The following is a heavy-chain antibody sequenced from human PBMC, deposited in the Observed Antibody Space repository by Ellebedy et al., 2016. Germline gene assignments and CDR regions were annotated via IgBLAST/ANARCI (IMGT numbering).Heavy chain of an antibody. CDR1: GGSISSSSYY. CDR2: IYYSGST. CDR3: ARQTTRITMIVVVTPFDY. D-gene: IGHD3-22*01. Sequence: SETLSLXXTVSGGSISSSSYYWGWIRQPPGKGLEWIGSIYYSGSTYYNPSLKSRVTISVDTSKNQFSLKLSSVTAADTAVYYCARQTTRITMIVVVTPFDYWGQGTLVTVSS. J-gene: IGHJ4*02. V-gene: IGHV4-39*01.